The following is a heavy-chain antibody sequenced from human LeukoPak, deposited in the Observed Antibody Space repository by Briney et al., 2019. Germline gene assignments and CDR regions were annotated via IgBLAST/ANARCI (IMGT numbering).Heavy chain of an antibody. V-gene: IGHV3-7*01. CDR1: EFTFSNYW. Sequence: GGSLRLSCAASEFTFSNYWMTGVRQTPGKGVEWVANINQDGSEKYYVDSVKGRFTISGDNARSSLYLQMNKLRAEDTAVYYCARDQGAFDYWGQGTVVTVSS. D-gene: IGHD3-16*01. CDR3: ARDQGAFDY. J-gene: IGHJ4*02. CDR2: INQDGSEK.